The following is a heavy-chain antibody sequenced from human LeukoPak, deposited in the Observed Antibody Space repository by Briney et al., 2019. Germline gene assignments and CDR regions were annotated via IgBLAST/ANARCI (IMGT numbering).Heavy chain of an antibody. Sequence: ASVKVSCKASGYTFTSYDINWVRQATGQGLEWMGWMNPNSGNTGYAQKFQGRVTMTRNTPISTAYMELSSLRSEDTAVYYCARGGGCSSTSCYTRVGYYYYYGMDVWGQGTTVTVSS. CDR2: MNPNSGNT. CDR3: ARGGGCSSTSCYTRVGYYYYYGMDV. J-gene: IGHJ6*02. CDR1: GYTFTSYD. V-gene: IGHV1-8*01. D-gene: IGHD2-2*02.